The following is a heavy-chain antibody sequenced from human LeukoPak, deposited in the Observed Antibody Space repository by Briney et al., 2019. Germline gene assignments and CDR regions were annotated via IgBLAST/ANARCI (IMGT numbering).Heavy chain of an antibody. J-gene: IGHJ4*02. CDR2: IYYSGST. Sequence: SETLSLTCTVSGGSISSSSYYWGWIRQPPGKGLEWIGSIYYSGSTYYNPSLKSRVTISVDMSKNQFSLKLSSVTAADTAVYYCARDERSLWSGYYFDYWGQGTLVTVSS. V-gene: IGHV4-39*07. CDR1: GGSISSSSYY. CDR3: ARDERSLWSGYYFDY. D-gene: IGHD3-3*01.